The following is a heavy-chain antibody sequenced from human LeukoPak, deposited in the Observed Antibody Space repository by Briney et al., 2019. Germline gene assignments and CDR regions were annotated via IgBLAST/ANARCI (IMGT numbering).Heavy chain of an antibody. Sequence: PGGSLRLSCAASGFTVSTNYMTWVRQAPGKGLEWVSVIYSGGSTYYADSVKGRFTISRDNAKNSLYLQMNSLRAEDTAMYYCARDKSLYSSGWFDAFDIWGQGTMVTVSS. CDR1: GFTVSTNY. J-gene: IGHJ3*02. D-gene: IGHD6-19*01. V-gene: IGHV3-53*01. CDR3: ARDKSLYSSGWFDAFDI. CDR2: IYSGGST.